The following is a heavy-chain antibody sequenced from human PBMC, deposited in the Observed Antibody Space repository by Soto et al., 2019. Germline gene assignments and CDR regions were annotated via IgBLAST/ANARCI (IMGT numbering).Heavy chain of an antibody. J-gene: IGHJ6*02. CDR3: AFDYSKGGGAYYYGMDV. CDR2: IIPIFGTA. D-gene: IGHD4-4*01. Sequence: QVQLVQSGAEVKKPGSSVKVSCKASGGTFSSYAISWVRQAPGQGLEWMGGIIPIFGTANYAQKFQGRVTITADKSTSTAYMELSSLRSEDTAVYYCAFDYSKGGGAYYYGMDVWGQGTTVTVSS. CDR1: GGTFSSYA. V-gene: IGHV1-69*06.